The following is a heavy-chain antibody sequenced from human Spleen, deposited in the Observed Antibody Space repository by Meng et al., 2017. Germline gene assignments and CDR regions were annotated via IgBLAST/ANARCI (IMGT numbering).Heavy chain of an antibody. Sequence: VQLVQSGSELKNPGASVNVSCKACAYTFTRYAMNCVRQAPGQGLEWMGWINTNTGNPTYAQGFTGRFVFSLDTSVSTAYLQISSLKAEDTAVYYCARSSADTAMAYNYWGQGTLVTVSS. CDR2: INTNTGNP. V-gene: IGHV7-4-1*02. CDR3: ARSSADTAMAYNY. J-gene: IGHJ4*02. CDR1: AYTFTRYA. D-gene: IGHD5-18*01.